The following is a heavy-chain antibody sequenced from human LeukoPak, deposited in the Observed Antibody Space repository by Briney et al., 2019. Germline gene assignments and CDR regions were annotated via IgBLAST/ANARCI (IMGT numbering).Heavy chain of an antibody. CDR3: AKDVDLNHQPMYYFDY. J-gene: IGHJ4*02. Sequence: GGSLRLSCAASGFTFSSYNMNWVRQAPGKGLEWVAVIWYDGSNKYYADSVKGRFTISRDNSKNTLYLQMNSLRAEDTAVYYCAKDVDLNHQPMYYFDYWGQGTLVTVSS. CDR1: GFTFSSYN. D-gene: IGHD2-2*01. CDR2: IWYDGSNK. V-gene: IGHV3-33*06.